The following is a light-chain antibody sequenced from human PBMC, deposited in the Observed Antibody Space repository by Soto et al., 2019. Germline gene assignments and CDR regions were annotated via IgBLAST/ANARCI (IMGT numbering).Light chain of an antibody. CDR2: AAS. J-gene: IGKJ1*01. V-gene: IGKV1-39*01. CDR3: QQSYSTPPWT. Sequence: DIQMTQSPSSLSASVGDRVTITCRAIQSISSYLNWYQQKPGKAPKLLIYAASSLQSGVPSRFSGSGSGTDFTLTISSLQPEDFATYYCQQSYSTPPWTFGQGTKV. CDR1: QSISSY.